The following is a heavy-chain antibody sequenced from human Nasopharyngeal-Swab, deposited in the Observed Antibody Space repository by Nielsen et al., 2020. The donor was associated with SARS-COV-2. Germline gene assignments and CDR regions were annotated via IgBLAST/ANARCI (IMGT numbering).Heavy chain of an antibody. V-gene: IGHV3-9*01. J-gene: IGHJ3*02. CDR1: GFTFDDYA. CDR2: ISWNSGST. D-gene: IGHD3-22*01. Sequence: GGSLRLSCAASGFTFDDYAMHWVRQAPGKGLEWVSGISWNSGSTGYADSVKGRFTISSDNAKNSLYLQMNSLRAEDTALYYCAKDNNPYYYDSSGYAFDIWGQGTMVTVSS. CDR3: AKDNNPYYYDSSGYAFDI.